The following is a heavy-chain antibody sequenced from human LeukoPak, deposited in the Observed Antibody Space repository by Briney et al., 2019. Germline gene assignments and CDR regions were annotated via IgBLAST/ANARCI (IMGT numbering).Heavy chain of an antibody. J-gene: IGHJ6*03. V-gene: IGHV4-30-4*08. CDR2: IYYSGST. CDR1: GGSISSGDYY. CDR3: AREGAVTTYHYYYYMDV. D-gene: IGHD4-17*01. Sequence: SETLSLXCTVSGGSISSGDYYWSWIRQPPGKGLEWIGYIYYSGSTYYNPSLKSRVTISVDTSKNQFSLKLSSVTAADTAVYYCAREGAVTTYHYYYYMDVWGKGTTVTVSS.